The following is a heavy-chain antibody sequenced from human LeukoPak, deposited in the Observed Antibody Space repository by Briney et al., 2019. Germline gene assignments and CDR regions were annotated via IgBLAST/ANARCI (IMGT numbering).Heavy chain of an antibody. CDR1: GFNFIDYS. J-gene: IGHJ4*01. D-gene: IGHD5-12*01. V-gene: IGHV3-48*01. CDR3: ARDHRYAFDN. Sequence: QPGGSLRLSCAASGFNFIDYSMYWVRQAPGKGLEWISYIGISSGNTKYADSVKGRFTISRDKARNSLYLQMNSLRVEDTAMYYCARDHRYAFDNWGHGTLVTVSS. CDR2: IGISSGNT.